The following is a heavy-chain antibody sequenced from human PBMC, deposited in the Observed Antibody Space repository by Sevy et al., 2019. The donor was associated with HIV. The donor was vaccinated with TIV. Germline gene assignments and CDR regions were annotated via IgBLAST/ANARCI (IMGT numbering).Heavy chain of an antibody. Sequence: GGSLRLSCAASGFTFSGSAMHWVRQASGKGLEWVGRIRSKANSYATAYAASVKGRFTISRDDSKNTAYLQMNSLKTEDTAVYYCTSGQIGYCSSTSCSGSYWYFDLWGRGTLVTVSS. CDR2: IRSKANSYAT. D-gene: IGHD2-2*01. J-gene: IGHJ2*01. CDR1: GFTFSGSA. V-gene: IGHV3-73*01. CDR3: TSGQIGYCSSTSCSGSYWYFDL.